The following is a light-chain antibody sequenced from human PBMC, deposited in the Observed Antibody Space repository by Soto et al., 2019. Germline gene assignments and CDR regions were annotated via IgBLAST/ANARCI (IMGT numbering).Light chain of an antibody. CDR3: QTWDTGIRV. CDR1: SGHSNYV. V-gene: IGLV4-69*01. J-gene: IGLJ2*01. CDR2: LNSDGSH. Sequence: QLVLTQSPSASASLGASVKLTCTLSSGHSNYVIAWHQQQPEKGPRYLMKLNSDGSHSKGDGIPDRFSGSSSGAERYLTISSLQSEDEADYYRQTWDTGIRVFGGGTKVTVL.